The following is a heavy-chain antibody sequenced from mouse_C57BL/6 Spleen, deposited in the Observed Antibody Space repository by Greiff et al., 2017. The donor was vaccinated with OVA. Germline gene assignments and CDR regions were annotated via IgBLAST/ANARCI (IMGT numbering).Heavy chain of an antibody. J-gene: IGHJ1*03. D-gene: IGHD1-1*01. CDR1: GYTFTDYN. Sequence: EVQLQQSGPELVKPGASVKIPCKASGYTFTDYNMDWVKQSHGKSLEWIGDITPNNGGTIYNQKFKGKATLTVDKSSSTAYMELRSLTSEDTAGDYCARGGTTVVEDWYFEVWGTGTTVTVSS. V-gene: IGHV1-18*01. CDR3: ARGGTTVVEDWYFEV. CDR2: ITPNNGGT.